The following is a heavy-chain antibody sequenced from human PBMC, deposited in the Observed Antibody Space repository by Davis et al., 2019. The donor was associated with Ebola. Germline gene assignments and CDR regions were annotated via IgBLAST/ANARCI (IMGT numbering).Heavy chain of an antibody. CDR2: IIPMFGTP. J-gene: IGHJ4*02. Sequence: AASVKVSCKASGGTFSNFAISWVRQAPGQGLEWMGGIIPMFGTPNYAQKFQGRVTITADESTSTAYMELRSLRFEDTAVYYCEGDSSGYYHQNYWGQGTQVTVSS. D-gene: IGHD3-22*01. CDR1: GGTFSNFA. CDR3: EGDSSGYYHQNY. V-gene: IGHV1-69*13.